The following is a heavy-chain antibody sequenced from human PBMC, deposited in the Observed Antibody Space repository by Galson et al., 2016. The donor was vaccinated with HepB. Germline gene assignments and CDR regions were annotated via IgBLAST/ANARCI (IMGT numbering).Heavy chain of an antibody. J-gene: IGHJ3*02. CDR2: IFSGDAT. CDR1: GFSVSGTY. V-gene: IGHV3-53*01. D-gene: IGHD3-22*01. Sequence: SLRLSCAASGFSVSGTYMSWARQAPGKGLEWVSAIFSGDATYYRDSVKGRPTISRDTSKNPLYLQMNNLRAEDTAIYYCEGYSDPFDIWGQGTMVTVSS. CDR3: EGYSDPFDI.